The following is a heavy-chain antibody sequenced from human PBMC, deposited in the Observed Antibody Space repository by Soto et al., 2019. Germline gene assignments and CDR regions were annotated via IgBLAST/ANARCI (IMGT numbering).Heavy chain of an antibody. CDR1: GGSVSSGGYA. J-gene: IGHJ1*01. Sequence: SLSNRDAISGGSVSSGGYAWNWIRQTTGKGLEWIGYIYQSGSTYYNPSLKSRVTISVDRSKNQFSLRLTSVTAADTAVYYCASGPYEYLQHWGQGALVTVSS. CDR2: IYQSGST. CDR3: ASGPYEYLQH. V-gene: IGHV4-30-2*01.